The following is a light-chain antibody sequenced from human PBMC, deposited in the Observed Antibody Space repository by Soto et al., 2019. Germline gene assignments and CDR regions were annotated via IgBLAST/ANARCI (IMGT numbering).Light chain of an antibody. V-gene: IGKV1-5*03. CDR1: QSVNSR. CDR2: KVS. Sequence: DIQMTQSPCTLSASVGDRATITCRASQSVNSRLAWYQQKPGKAPKLLIYKVSTLDSGVPSRFSGSGSGTAFTLTISSLQPDDFATYYCQQYNSYLYSFGQGTKLEIQ. CDR3: QQYNSYLYS. J-gene: IGKJ2*01.